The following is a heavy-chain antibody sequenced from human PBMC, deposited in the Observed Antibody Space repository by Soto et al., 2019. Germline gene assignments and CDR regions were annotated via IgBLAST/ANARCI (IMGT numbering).Heavy chain of an antibody. Sequence: SETLSLTCTVSGCSISSYYWSWIRQPPGKGLEWIGYIYYSGSTNYNPSLKSRVTISVDTSKNQFSLKLSSVTAADTAVYYCARMHYAENWFDPWGQGTLVTVSS. CDR2: IYYSGST. D-gene: IGHD4-17*01. CDR3: ARMHYAENWFDP. CDR1: GCSISSYY. J-gene: IGHJ5*02. V-gene: IGHV4-59*08.